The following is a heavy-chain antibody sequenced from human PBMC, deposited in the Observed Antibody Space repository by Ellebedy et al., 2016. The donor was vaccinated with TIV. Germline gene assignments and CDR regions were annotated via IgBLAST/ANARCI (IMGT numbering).Heavy chain of an antibody. V-gene: IGHV4-39*01. J-gene: IGHJ2*01. CDR1: GGSISSSTYY. CDR2: IYNSGSA. CDR3: ARNLVIVTFEKWYFDL. D-gene: IGHD3-16*01. Sequence: SETLSLTCTVSGGSISSSTYYWGWIRQPPGKGLEWIGTIYNSGSAYYNPSLKSRVTISVDTSKNQFSLKLSSVTAADTAVYYCARNLVIVTFEKWYFDLWGRGTLVSVSS.